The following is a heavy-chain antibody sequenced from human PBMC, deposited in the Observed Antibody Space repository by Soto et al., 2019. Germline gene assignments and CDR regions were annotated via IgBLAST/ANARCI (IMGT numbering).Heavy chain of an antibody. CDR1: GGPFNTFG. CDR2: IIPKYGTT. V-gene: IGHV1-69*01. J-gene: IGHJ4*02. CDR3: ARTRQRRPVFYVDY. D-gene: IGHD2-2*01. Sequence: QVQLMQSGAEVTKPGSSVKVSCKASGGPFNTFGISWVRQAPGQGLEWMGGIIPKYGTTNYARRFQGRGTITADESTTPAYLELSSLRHDDTAIYYCARTRQRRPVFYVDYWGQGTPISVTS.